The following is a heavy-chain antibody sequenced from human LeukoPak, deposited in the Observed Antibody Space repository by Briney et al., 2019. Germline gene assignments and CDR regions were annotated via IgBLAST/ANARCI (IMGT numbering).Heavy chain of an antibody. CDR1: GFSFRSYW. J-gene: IGHJ6*02. CDR3: AKGGARRGFYVMHV. CDR2: IYCDGSNS. V-gene: IGHV3-74*01. Sequence: GGSLRLSCAASGFSFRSYWMHWVRQAPGKGLVWVSRIYCDGSNSNFADSVKGRFTISRDNAKITLYLQMHSLRAEYTAVYYCAKGGARRGFYVMHVWGRGTTVTVSS.